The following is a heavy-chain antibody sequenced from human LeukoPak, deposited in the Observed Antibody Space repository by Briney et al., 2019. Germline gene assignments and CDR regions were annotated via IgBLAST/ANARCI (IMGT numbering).Heavy chain of an antibody. Sequence: PGGSLRLSCAASGFTFSSYWMSWVRQAPGQGLEWVANINQDGSEKYYLDSAKGRFTISRDNARNSLYLQMNSLRAEDTAVCYCARDWGYYYGSGSYYGYWGQGTLVTVSS. V-gene: IGHV3-7*01. CDR1: GFTFSSYW. J-gene: IGHJ4*02. D-gene: IGHD3-10*01. CDR2: INQDGSEK. CDR3: ARDWGYYYGSGSYYGY.